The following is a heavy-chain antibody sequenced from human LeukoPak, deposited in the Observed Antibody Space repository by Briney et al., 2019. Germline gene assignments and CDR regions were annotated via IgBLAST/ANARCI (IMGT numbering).Heavy chain of an antibody. CDR1: VFTLSDYY. V-gene: IGHV3-11*01. CDR3: AREDYGGTNFDY. CDR2: ISKTGSTK. Sequence: GGSLRLSCTGSVFTLSDYYINWVRQAPGKGLEWVSQISKTGSTKYYSDSVQGRFTISRDNVKNSVSLQMKSLSAEDAAVYYCAREDYGGTNFDYWGQGALVAVSS. D-gene: IGHD4-23*01. J-gene: IGHJ4*02.